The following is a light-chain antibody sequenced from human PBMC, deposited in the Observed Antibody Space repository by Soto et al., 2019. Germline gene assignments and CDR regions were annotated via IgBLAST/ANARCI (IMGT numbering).Light chain of an antibody. J-gene: IGLJ1*01. CDR2: EVS. Sequence: QSVLTQPASVSGSPGRSITISCTGTISDIGGYNYVSWYQQHPGKAPKLMIYEVSNRPSGVSNRFSGSKSGTTASLTISGLQAEDEADYYCSSYRSGSTPYVFGTGTKVTVL. V-gene: IGLV2-14*01. CDR3: SSYRSGSTPYV. CDR1: ISDIGGYNY.